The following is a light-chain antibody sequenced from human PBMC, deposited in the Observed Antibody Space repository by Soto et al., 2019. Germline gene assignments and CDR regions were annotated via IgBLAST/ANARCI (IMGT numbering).Light chain of an antibody. J-gene: IGLJ1*01. V-gene: IGLV2-14*03. CDR1: SSDVGAYDF. CDR3: SSYTSSSTRV. CDR2: EVS. Sequence: QSALTHPASVSGYPGQSITISCTGTSSDVGAYDFVSWYQQHPDKAPKLMIYEVSNRPSGVSNRLSGAKSVNTATLTISGLHTEHEADYYCSSYTSSSTRVFGTGTNVTLL.